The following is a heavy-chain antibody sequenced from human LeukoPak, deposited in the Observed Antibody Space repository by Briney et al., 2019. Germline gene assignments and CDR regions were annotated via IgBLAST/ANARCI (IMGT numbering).Heavy chain of an antibody. CDR2: IYPGDSDT. Sequence: GESLKISCKGSGYSSTSYWIGWVRQMPGKGLEWMGIIYPGDSDTRYSPSFQGQVTISADKSISTAYLQWSSLEASDTAMYYCARPPKSSSDAFDIWGQGTMVTVSS. CDR3: ARPPKSSSDAFDI. J-gene: IGHJ3*02. CDR1: GYSSTSYW. D-gene: IGHD6-6*01. V-gene: IGHV5-51*01.